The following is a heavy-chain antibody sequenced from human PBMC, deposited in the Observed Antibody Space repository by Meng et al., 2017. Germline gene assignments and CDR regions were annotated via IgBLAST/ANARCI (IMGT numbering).Heavy chain of an antibody. D-gene: IGHD2-15*01. J-gene: IGHJ4*02. Sequence: QGQLVQAGVEVKKPGAAGKVSCKASGNPFTGYYMHWVRQAPGQGLEWMGWINPNSGGTNYAQKFQGRVTMTRDTSISTAYMELSRLRSDDTAVYYCARADENCSGGSCYSGVWGYWGQGTLVTVSS. CDR2: INPNSGGT. CDR3: ARADENCSGGSCYSGVWGY. V-gene: IGHV1-2*02. CDR1: GNPFTGYY.